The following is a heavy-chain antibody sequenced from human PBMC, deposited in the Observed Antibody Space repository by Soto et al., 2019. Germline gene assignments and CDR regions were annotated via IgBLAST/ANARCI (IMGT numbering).Heavy chain of an antibody. Sequence: QGQLVESGGGLVKPGGSLRLSCAASGFTFSDYYMSWIRQVPGKGLEWLSYISSSGTTIYYADSVKGRFTISWDNGKNSLYLQMNSLRAEETAVYYCARETRLRWTEYWCQGTRVSGSS. V-gene: IGHV3-11*01. D-gene: IGHD4-17*01. CDR1: GFTFSDYY. CDR2: ISSSGTTI. J-gene: IGHJ4*02. CDR3: ARETRLRWTEY.